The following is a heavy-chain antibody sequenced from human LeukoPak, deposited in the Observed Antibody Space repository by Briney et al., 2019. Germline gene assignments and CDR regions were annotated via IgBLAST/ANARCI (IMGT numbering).Heavy chain of an antibody. J-gene: IGHJ6*03. CDR1: GFTFSSYG. CDR2: ISYDGSNK. CDR3: AKDLNRGWLRSARDYYYYYYMDV. V-gene: IGHV3-30*18. D-gene: IGHD5-12*01. Sequence: GRSLRLSCAASGFTFSSYGMHWVRQAPGKGLEWVAVISYDGSNKYYADSVKGRFTISRDNSKNTLYLQMNSLRAEDTAVYYCAKDLNRGWLRSARDYYYYYYMDVWGKGTTVTVSS.